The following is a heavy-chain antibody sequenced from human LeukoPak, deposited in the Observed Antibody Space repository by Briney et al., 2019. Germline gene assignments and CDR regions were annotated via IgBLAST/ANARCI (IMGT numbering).Heavy chain of an antibody. CDR1: GFAFSNYG. Sequence: GRSLRLSCSASGFAFSNYGVHWVRQPPGKGLEWVAVIWYDGSYKYYADSVKGRFTISRDNSKNTLYLQMNSLRAEDTAVYYCAREYFYDSSGYSDAFDIWGQGTMVTVSS. V-gene: IGHV3-33*01. CDR2: IWYDGSYK. D-gene: IGHD3-22*01. J-gene: IGHJ3*02. CDR3: AREYFYDSSGYSDAFDI.